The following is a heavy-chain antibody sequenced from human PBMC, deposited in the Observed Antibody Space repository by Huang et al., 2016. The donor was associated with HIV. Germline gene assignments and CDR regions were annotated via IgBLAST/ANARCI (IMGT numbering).Heavy chain of an antibody. D-gene: IGHD3-22*01. Sequence: QVQLVQSGAEVKKPGASVKVSCKVSGYTLTELSMNWVRQAPGKGLEGVGGFYPEDGETIYAQKFQGRVTMTEETSTDTAYMELSSLRSEDTAVYYCATVYRRFRNHDSGDYYFDYWDQGTLVTVSS. CDR1: GYTLTELS. CDR2: FYPEDGET. CDR3: ATVYRRFRNHDSGDYYFDY. J-gene: IGHJ4*02. V-gene: IGHV1-24*01.